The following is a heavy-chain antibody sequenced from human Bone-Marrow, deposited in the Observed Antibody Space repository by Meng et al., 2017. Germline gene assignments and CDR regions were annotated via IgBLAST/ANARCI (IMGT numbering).Heavy chain of an antibody. J-gene: IGHJ6*02. V-gene: IGHV4-61*02. Sequence: SETLSLTCTVSGGSISSGSYYWSWIQQPAGKGLEWIGRIYTSGSTNYNPSLKSRVTISVDTSKNQFSLKLSSVTAADTAVYYCARKYSSSWYGDYYYYGMDVWGQGTTVTVSS. D-gene: IGHD6-13*01. CDR1: GGSISSGSYY. CDR2: IYTSGST. CDR3: ARKYSSSWYGDYYYYGMDV.